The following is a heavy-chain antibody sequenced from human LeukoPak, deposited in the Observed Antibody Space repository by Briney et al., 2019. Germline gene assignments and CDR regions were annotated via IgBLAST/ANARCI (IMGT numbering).Heavy chain of an antibody. J-gene: IGHJ4*02. V-gene: IGHV1-2*04. CDR3: ARAVYYYYGSGSYFDY. CDR2: INPNSGGT. Sequence: ASVKVSCKASGYTFTGYYMHWVRQAPGQGLEWMGWINPNSGGTNYAQKFQGWVTVTRDTSISTAYMELSRLRSDDTAVYYCARAVYYYYGSGSYFDYWGQGTLVTVSS. CDR1: GYTFTGYY. D-gene: IGHD3-10*01.